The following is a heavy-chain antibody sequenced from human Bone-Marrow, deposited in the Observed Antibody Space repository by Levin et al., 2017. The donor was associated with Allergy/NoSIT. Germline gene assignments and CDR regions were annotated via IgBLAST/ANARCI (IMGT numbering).Heavy chain of an antibody. CDR1: GFTFSSYA. Sequence: GESLKISCAASGFTFSSYAMSWVRQAPGKGLEWVSAISGSGGSTYYADSVKGRFTISRDNSKNTLYLQMNSLRAEDTAVYYCAGLLRSTLANEAYFDYWGQGTLVTVSS. D-gene: IGHD4-17*01. V-gene: IGHV3-23*01. CDR3: AGLLRSTLANEAYFDY. J-gene: IGHJ4*02. CDR2: ISGSGGST.